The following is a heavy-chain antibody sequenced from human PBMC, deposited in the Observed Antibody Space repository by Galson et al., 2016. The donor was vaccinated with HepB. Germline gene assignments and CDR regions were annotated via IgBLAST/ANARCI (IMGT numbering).Heavy chain of an antibody. V-gene: IGHV3-7*04. D-gene: IGHD1-26*01. CDR1: GFTFNSHW. J-gene: IGHJ3*02. CDR2: IKEDGSQK. Sequence: PRLSCAVSGFTFNSHWMTWIRQAPGQGLEWVAKIKEDGSQKYYVDSVQGRFTISRDNAKNSLYLQMNSLRAEDTAVYYCARAGGVANGYALDIWGQGTMVSVSS. CDR3: ARAGGVANGYALDI.